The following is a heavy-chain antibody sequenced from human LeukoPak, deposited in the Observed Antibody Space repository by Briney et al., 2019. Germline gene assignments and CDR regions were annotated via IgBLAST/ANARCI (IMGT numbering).Heavy chain of an antibody. CDR2: IWYDGSNK. D-gene: IGHD5-24*01. CDR1: GFTFSGYA. CDR3: AKDLFSMATITGVDY. V-gene: IGHV3-33*06. Sequence: GGSLRLSCAAYGFTFSGYAMAWVRQAPGKGLEWVAVIWYDGSNKYYADSVKGRFTISRDNSKNTLYLQMNSLRAEDTAVYYCAKDLFSMATITGVDYWGQGTLVTVSS. J-gene: IGHJ4*02.